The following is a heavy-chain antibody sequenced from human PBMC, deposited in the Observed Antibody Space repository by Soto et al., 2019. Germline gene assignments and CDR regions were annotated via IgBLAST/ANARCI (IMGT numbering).Heavy chain of an antibody. Sequence: GASVKVSCKASGYTFTVYYMHWVRQAPGQGLEWMGWINPNSGGTNYAQKFQGRVTMTRDTSISTAYMELSRLRSDDTAVYYCARHDGDSSGGPFWFDHWGQGTLVTVSS. V-gene: IGHV1-2*02. CDR2: INPNSGGT. J-gene: IGHJ5*02. CDR3: ARHDGDSSGGPFWFDH. CDR1: GYTFTVYY. D-gene: IGHD6-19*01.